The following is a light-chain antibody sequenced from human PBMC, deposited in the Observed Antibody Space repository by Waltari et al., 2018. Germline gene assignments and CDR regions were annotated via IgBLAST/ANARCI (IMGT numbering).Light chain of an antibody. CDR2: AAS. CDR3: LQFNASPRT. J-gene: IGKJ1*01. CDR1: QGVNVY. Sequence: IQLTQSPSSLSASVGDRVTITCRASQGVNVYLAWYQQKPGKAPKLLIYAASTLQSGVSSRFSGSGSGTDFTLTINSLQPEDIATYYCLQFNASPRTFGQGTNVEIK. V-gene: IGKV1-9*01.